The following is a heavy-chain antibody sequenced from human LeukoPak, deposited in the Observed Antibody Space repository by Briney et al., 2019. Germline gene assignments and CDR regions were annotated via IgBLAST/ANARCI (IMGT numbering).Heavy chain of an antibody. CDR1: GFTFSSYG. V-gene: IGHV3-23*01. D-gene: IGHD3-10*01. J-gene: IGHJ4*02. CDR3: ARDQPAWFGELSPGY. Sequence: PGGSLRLSCAASGFTFSSYGMSWVRQAPGKWLEWVSAISGSGGSTYCADSVKGRFTISRDNSKNTLYLQMNSLRAEDTAVYYCARDQPAWFGELSPGYWGRGTLVTVSS. CDR2: ISGSGGST.